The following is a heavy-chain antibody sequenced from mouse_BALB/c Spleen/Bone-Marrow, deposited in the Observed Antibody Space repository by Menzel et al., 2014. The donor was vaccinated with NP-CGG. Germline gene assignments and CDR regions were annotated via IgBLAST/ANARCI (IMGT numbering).Heavy chain of an antibody. Sequence: EVQGVESGGGLVQPGGSLRLSCATSGFTFTDYYMNWVRQPPGKALEWLGLIRNKANGYTTEYSASVKSRFTISRDNSQNILYLQMNTLRVDDSATYYCARDKGRVFFDYWGQGTTLTVSS. V-gene: IGHV7-3*02. J-gene: IGHJ2*01. CDR1: GFTFTDYY. CDR3: ARDKGRVFFDY. CDR2: IRNKANGYTT.